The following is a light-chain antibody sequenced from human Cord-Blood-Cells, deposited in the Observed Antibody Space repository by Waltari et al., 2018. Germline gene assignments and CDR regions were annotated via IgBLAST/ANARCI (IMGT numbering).Light chain of an antibody. Sequence: DIQMTQSPSTLSVSVGDRVTITCRASQSISSWLAWYQQKPGKGPKLLIYDASSLESGVPSRVSGSGSGTEVTLTISSLQPDDFATYYCQHYNSYWTVGQGTKVEIK. CDR2: DAS. CDR1: QSISSW. CDR3: QHYNSYWT. J-gene: IGKJ1*01. V-gene: IGKV1-5*01.